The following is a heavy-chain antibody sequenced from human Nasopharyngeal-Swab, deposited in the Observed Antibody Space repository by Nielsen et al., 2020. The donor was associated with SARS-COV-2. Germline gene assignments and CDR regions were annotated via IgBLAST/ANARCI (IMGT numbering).Heavy chain of an antibody. CDR2: IYYSGST. J-gene: IGHJ4*02. CDR1: GGSISSSSYY. Sequence: SETLSLTCTVSGGSISSSSYYWGWIRQPPGKGLEWIGSIYYSGSTYYNSSLKSRVTISVDTSKNQFSLKLSSVTAADTAVYYCARARTRVTTFDYWGQGTLVTVSS. D-gene: IGHD4-17*01. CDR3: ARARTRVTTFDY. V-gene: IGHV4-39*07.